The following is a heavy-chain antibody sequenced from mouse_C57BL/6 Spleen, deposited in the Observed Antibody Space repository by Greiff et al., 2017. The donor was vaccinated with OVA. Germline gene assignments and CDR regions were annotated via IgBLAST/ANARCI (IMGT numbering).Heavy chain of an antibody. V-gene: IGHV14-1*01. D-gene: IGHD1-1*01. CDR1: GFNIKDYY. CDR2: IDPEDGDT. Sequence: VQLKQSGAELVRPGASVKLSCTASGFNIKDYYMHWVKQRPEQGLEWIGRIDPEDGDTEYAPKFQGKATMTADTSSNTAYLQLSSLTSEDTAVYYCTTYYGSTVWYFDVWGTGTTVTVSS. J-gene: IGHJ1*03. CDR3: TTYYGSTVWYFDV.